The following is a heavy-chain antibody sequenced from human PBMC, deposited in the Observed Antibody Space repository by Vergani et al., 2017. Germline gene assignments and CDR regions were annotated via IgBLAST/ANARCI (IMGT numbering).Heavy chain of an antibody. CDR1: GGSFSGYY. V-gene: IGHV4-34*01. CDR2: INHSGST. CDR3: AYGDYHLFDY. D-gene: IGHD4-17*01. J-gene: IGHJ4*02. Sequence: QVQLQQWGAGLLKPSETLSLTCAVYGGSFSGYYWSWIRQPPGQGLEWIGEINHSGSTNSNPALKRQVTISVDTSKNQFSLTLSSVAAADTAVYYCAYGDYHLFDYWGQGTLVTVSS.